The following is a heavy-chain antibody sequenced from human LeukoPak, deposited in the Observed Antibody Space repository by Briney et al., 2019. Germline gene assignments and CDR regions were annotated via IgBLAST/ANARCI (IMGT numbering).Heavy chain of an antibody. CDR2: ISSSSSSI. V-gene: IGHV3-48*02. J-gene: IGHJ4*02. Sequence: GGSLRLSCAASGFTFSSYSMNWVRQAPGKGLEWVSYISSSSSSIYYADSVKGRFTISGDNAKNSLYLQMNSLRDEDTAVYYCVTRDYFDYWGQGTLVTVSS. CDR1: GFTFSSYS. CDR3: VTRDYFDY.